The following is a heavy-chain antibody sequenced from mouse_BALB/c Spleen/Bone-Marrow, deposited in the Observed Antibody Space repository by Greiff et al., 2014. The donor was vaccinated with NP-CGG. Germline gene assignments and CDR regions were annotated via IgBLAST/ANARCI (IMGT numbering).Heavy chain of an antibody. V-gene: IGHV3-6*02. Sequence: VQLQQSGPGLVKPSQSLSLTCSVTGYSITSGYYWNWIRQFPGNKLEWLGYISYDGSNHHNPSLTNRVSITRDTSKNQFFLKLNSVTTEDTATYYCASVEVHAMDYWGQGTSVTVSS. D-gene: IGHD2-14*01. CDR1: GYSITSGYY. CDR3: ASVEVHAMDY. J-gene: IGHJ4*01. CDR2: ISYDGSN.